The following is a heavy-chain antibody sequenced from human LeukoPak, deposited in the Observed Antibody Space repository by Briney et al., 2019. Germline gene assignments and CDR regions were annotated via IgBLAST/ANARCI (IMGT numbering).Heavy chain of an antibody. J-gene: IGHJ2*01. D-gene: IGHD2-21*02. CDR2: IIPIFGTA. Sequence: SVKVSCKASGGTFSSYAISWVRQAPGQGLEWMGGIIPIFGTANYAQKFQGRVTITADKSTSTAYMELSSLRSEDTAVYYCASRDCGGDCYSWYFDLWGRGTLVTVSS. CDR3: ASRDCGGDCYSWYFDL. CDR1: GGTFSSYA. V-gene: IGHV1-69*06.